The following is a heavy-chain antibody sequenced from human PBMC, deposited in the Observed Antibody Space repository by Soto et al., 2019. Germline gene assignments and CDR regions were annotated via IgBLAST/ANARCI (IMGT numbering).Heavy chain of an antibody. CDR3: ARYSSNWFQTEGMDV. CDR1: GGSISTYY. Sequence: SETLSLTCTVSGGSISTYYWSWIRQPAGKGLEWIGRIDTSGNTNYNTSLKSRVTMSVDTSKKQFSLKLTSVTAADTAVYYCARYSSNWFQTEGMDVWGQGTTVTVSS. J-gene: IGHJ6*02. V-gene: IGHV4-4*07. D-gene: IGHD6-13*01. CDR2: IDTSGNT.